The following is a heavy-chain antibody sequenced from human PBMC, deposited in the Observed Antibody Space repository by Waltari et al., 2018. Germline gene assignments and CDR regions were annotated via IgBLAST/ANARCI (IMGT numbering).Heavy chain of an antibody. J-gene: IGHJ6*02. Sequence: QVQLVESGGGVVQAGGSLSLSCGASGTPFSRYGMPMVRQAPDKGLDEVEVILYDGSNKYYAESVKGRFTISRDNSKNTLYLQMNSLRAEDTAVYYCARDLGYCSGGSCYSTPYYGMDVWGQGTTVTVSS. V-gene: IGHV3-33*01. CDR2: ILYDGSNK. D-gene: IGHD2-15*01. CDR3: ARDLGYCSGGSCYSTPYYGMDV. CDR1: GTPFSRYG.